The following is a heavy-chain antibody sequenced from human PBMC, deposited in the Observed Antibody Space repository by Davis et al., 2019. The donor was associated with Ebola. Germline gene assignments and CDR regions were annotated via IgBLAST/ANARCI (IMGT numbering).Heavy chain of an antibody. D-gene: IGHD3-10*01. CDR2: IYYSGST. J-gene: IGHJ5*02. Sequence: MPSETLSLTCTVSGGSISSSSYYWGWIRQPPGKGLEWIGSIYYSGSTYYNPSLKSRVTISVDTSKNQFSLKLSSVTAADTAVYYCARHYGSGSQNWFDPWGQGTLVTVSS. CDR3: ARHYGSGSQNWFDP. V-gene: IGHV4-39*01. CDR1: GGSISSSSYY.